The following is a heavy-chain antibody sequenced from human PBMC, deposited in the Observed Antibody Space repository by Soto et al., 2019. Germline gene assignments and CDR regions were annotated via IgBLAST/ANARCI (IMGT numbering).Heavy chain of an antibody. V-gene: IGHV1-3*01. D-gene: IGHD6-13*01. Sequence: AASVKVSCKASGYTFTSYGISWVRQAPGQRLEWMGWINAGNGNTKYSQKFQGRVTITRDTSASTAYMELSSLRSEDTAVYYCARDYKQQLVNWFDPWGQGTLVTVSS. CDR1: GYTFTSYG. CDR2: INAGNGNT. J-gene: IGHJ5*02. CDR3: ARDYKQQLVNWFDP.